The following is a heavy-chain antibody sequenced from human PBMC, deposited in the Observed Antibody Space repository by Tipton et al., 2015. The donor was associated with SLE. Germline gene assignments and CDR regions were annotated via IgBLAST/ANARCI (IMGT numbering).Heavy chain of an antibody. D-gene: IGHD2-2*01. CDR2: ISYDGSNK. CDR3: ARVTQWTDQPRGGAFDI. J-gene: IGHJ3*02. Sequence: SLRLSCAASGFTFSSYAMHWVRQAPGKGLEWVAVISYDGSNKYYADSVKGRFTISRDNSKNTLYLQMNSLRAEDTAVYYCARVTQWTDQPRGGAFDIWGQGTMVTVSS. CDR1: GFTFSSYA. V-gene: IGHV3-30-3*01.